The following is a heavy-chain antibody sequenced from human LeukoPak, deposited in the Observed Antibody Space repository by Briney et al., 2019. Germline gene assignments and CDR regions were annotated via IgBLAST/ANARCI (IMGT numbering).Heavy chain of an antibody. CDR3: AKGNWRYFDY. V-gene: IGHV3-23*01. CDR1: GFTFGDYA. Sequence: GRSLRLSCTASGFTFGDYAMSWVRQAPGKGLEWVSAISGSGGSTYYADSVKGRFTISRDNSKNTLYLQMNSLGADDTAVYYCAKGNWRYFDYWGQGTLVTVSS. D-gene: IGHD1-1*01. J-gene: IGHJ4*02. CDR2: ISGSGGST.